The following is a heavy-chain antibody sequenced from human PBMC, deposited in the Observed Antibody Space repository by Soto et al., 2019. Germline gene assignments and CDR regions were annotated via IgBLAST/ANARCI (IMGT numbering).Heavy chain of an antibody. Sequence: QVQLVQSGAEAEKPGASVKISCKANGYLMISSTMNWVRQAPGQSLEWMGKIDGGNGNTKFSHKFQDRVTLSLDSSANTAYMELSHLRPEDTADFYCARESFLETSRSASYFALDVWGRGTMVIVSS. V-gene: IGHV1-3*01. CDR3: ARESFLETSRSASYFALDV. J-gene: IGHJ6*02. CDR1: GYLMISST. D-gene: IGHD3-3*01. CDR2: IDGGNGNT.